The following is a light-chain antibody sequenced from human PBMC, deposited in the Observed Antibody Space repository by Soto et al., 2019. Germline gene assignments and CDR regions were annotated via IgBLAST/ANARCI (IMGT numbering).Light chain of an antibody. Sequence: EIVMTQSPATLSVSPGERATLSCRASQSVSSNLGWYQQTPGQAPRLLIYGASTRATGIPARFSGSGSGTEDTTHISSLQSEDFAVYYCDQYYNWFGTFGQGTKVEVK. V-gene: IGKV3D-15*01. CDR1: QSVSSN. J-gene: IGKJ1*01. CDR2: GAS. CDR3: DQYYNWFGT.